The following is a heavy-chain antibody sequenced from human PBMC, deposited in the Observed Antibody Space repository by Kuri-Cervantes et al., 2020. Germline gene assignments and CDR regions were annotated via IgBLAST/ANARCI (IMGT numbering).Heavy chain of an antibody. CDR3: ARDAGPVVYYFDY. J-gene: IGHJ4*02. CDR2: IRNKANSYTT. V-gene: IGHV3-72*01. D-gene: IGHD6-13*01. Sequence: GGSLRLSCAASGFTFSDHYIDWVRQAPGKGLEWVGRIRNKANSYTTEYAASVKGRFTTSRDNAKNSLYLQMNSLRAEDTAVYYCARDAGPVVYYFDYWGQGTLVTVSS. CDR1: GFTFSDHY.